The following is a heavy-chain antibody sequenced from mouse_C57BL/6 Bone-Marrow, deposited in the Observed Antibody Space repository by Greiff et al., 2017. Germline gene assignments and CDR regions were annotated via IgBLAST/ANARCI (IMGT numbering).Heavy chain of an antibody. CDR2: ISSGGDYI. J-gene: IGHJ1*03. V-gene: IGHV5-9-1*02. Sequence: DVHLVESGEGLVKPGGSLKLSCAASGFTFSSYAMSWVRQTPEKRLEWVAYISSGGDYIYYADTVKGRFTISRDNARNTLYLQLSSLKSEDTAMYYCTIVLRYWYFDVWGTGTTVTVSS. CDR1: GFTFSSYA. D-gene: IGHD1-1*01. CDR3: TIVLRYWYFDV.